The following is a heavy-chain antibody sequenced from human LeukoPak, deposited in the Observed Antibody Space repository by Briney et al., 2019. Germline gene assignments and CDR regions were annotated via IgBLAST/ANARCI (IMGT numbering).Heavy chain of an antibody. CDR1: GFTFSGSP. Sequence: PGGSLRLSCAASGFTFSGSPILWVRQASGKGLEWVGRIRSKADNYATAYAASVQGRCTISRDDSKSTAYLQLNSLKTEDTAVYYCTQSNYWGQGALVTVSP. CDR3: TQSNY. CDR2: IRSKADNYAT. V-gene: IGHV3-73*01. J-gene: IGHJ4*02.